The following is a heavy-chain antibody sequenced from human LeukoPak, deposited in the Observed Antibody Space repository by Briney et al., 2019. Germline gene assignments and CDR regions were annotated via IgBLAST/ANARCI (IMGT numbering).Heavy chain of an antibody. CDR2: ISYSGST. Sequence: NPSETLSLTCTVSGGSISSYYWSWIRQPPGKGLEWIGYISYSGSTNFNPSLKSRVTMSVDTSKNQFSLKLSSVTAADTAVYYCAREGTAGTNLNWFDPWGQGTLVTVSS. V-gene: IGHV4-59*01. CDR1: GGSISSYY. D-gene: IGHD1-1*01. J-gene: IGHJ5*02. CDR3: AREGTAGTNLNWFDP.